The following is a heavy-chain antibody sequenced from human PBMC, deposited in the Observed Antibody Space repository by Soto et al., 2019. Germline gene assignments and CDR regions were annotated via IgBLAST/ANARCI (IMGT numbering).Heavy chain of an antibody. CDR2: IYYDGSKE. Sequence: QVQLVESGGGVVQPGRSLRLSCAASGFTFSSYGMHWVRQAPGKGLDWVALIYYDGSKEYYADSVRGRFTISSDNSKNTQYLQMNSLRAADTAVYFCARVGGTVTSDYWGQGTLVTVSS. CDR3: ARVGGTVTSDY. V-gene: IGHV3-33*01. CDR1: GFTFSSYG. D-gene: IGHD4-17*01. J-gene: IGHJ4*02.